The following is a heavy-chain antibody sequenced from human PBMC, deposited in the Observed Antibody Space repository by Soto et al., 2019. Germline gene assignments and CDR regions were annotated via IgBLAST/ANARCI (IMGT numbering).Heavy chain of an antibody. Sequence: ASVEVSCKASGYTFTSYGISWVRQAPGQGLEWMGWISAYNGNTNYAQKLQGRVTMTTDTSTSTAYMELRSLRSDDTAVYYCARDPSLFPYSSSWYPYWGQGTLVTVSS. CDR2: ISAYNGNT. J-gene: IGHJ4*02. CDR1: GYTFTSYG. D-gene: IGHD6-13*01. V-gene: IGHV1-18*04. CDR3: ARDPSLFPYSSSWYPY.